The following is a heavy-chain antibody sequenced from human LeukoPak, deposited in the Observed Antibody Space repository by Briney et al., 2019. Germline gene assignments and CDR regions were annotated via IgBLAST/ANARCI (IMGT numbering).Heavy chain of an antibody. Sequence: NPSETLSLTCTVSGGSINNYHWSWIRQPPGKGLEWIGYISYTGTTIYNPSLKTRVTISVDTSNQLSLKLSSVTAADTAMYYCATGPHTALDYWGQGTLVTVSS. D-gene: IGHD5-18*01. CDR1: GGSINNYH. J-gene: IGHJ4*02. V-gene: IGHV4-59*08. CDR3: ATGPHTALDY. CDR2: ISYTGTT.